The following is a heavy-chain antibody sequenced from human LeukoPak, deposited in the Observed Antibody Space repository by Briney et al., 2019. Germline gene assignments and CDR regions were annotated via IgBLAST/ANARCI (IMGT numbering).Heavy chain of an antibody. CDR3: TRGQGYTTSWYLAY. Sequence: GGSLRLSCTASGFTFSSYAMSWVRQAPGKGLEFVSDISGDSANTGYAESVKGRFTIFRDNSKNTVYLQMNSLRVEDTALYYCTRGQGYTTSWYLAYWGRGTLVTVSS. CDR1: GFTFSSYA. V-gene: IGHV3-23*01. CDR2: ISGDSANT. J-gene: IGHJ4*02. D-gene: IGHD6-13*01.